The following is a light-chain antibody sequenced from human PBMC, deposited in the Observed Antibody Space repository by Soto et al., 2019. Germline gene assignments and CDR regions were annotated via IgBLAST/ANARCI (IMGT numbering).Light chain of an antibody. CDR1: QNVNIH. J-gene: IGKJ4*01. CDR3: QQYNDWPPLT. Sequence: EIVMTQSPVTLSVSPGERVTLSCRASQNVNIHLAWYQQRPGQAPTVLIYGASNMASGIPDRFSGSGSGTDYTLTTSSLELDDFALYYYQQYNDWPPLTFGGGTRVEIK. V-gene: IGKV3D-15*01. CDR2: GAS.